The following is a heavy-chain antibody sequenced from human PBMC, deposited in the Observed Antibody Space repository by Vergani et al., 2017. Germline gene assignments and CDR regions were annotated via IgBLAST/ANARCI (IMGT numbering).Heavy chain of an antibody. CDR1: GFTFSTYA. V-gene: IGHV3-23*01. CDR2: LTGGSVST. Sequence: EVQLLESGGSLKQPGGSVRLSCAASGFTFSTYAMHWVRQAPGKGLEWVSALTGGSVSTYYADSFKGRFIISRDNSRDTLYLQMNSLRPEDTATYYCVKDAGSYENFFDSWGQGTLVTVSS. CDR3: VKDAGSYENFFDS. J-gene: IGHJ4*02. D-gene: IGHD1-26*01.